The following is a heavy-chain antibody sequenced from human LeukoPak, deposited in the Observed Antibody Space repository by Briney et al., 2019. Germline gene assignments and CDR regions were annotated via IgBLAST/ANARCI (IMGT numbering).Heavy chain of an antibody. D-gene: IGHD3-22*01. Sequence: SGPALVKPTQILTLTCTFSGFSLSTSGMRVSWIRQPPGRALEWLARIDWDDDKFYSTSLKTRLTISKDTSKNQVVLTMTNMDPVDTATYYCARTIYDSSGPTFDYWGQGTLVTVSS. J-gene: IGHJ4*02. V-gene: IGHV2-70*04. CDR3: ARTIYDSSGPTFDY. CDR1: GFSLSTSGMR. CDR2: IDWDDDK.